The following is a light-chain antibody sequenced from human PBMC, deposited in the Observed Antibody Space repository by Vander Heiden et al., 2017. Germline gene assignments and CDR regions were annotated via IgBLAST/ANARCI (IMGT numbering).Light chain of an antibody. V-gene: IGLV1-40*01. Sequence: QSVLTQPPSVPGAPGPRIIISCTGRSSNIGAGYGVHWYQQLPGTAPKLLIYGNTNRPSGVPDRFSGSKSGTSASLAITGLQAEDEADYYCQSYDSSLSVVFVGGTKLTVL. CDR3: QSYDSSLSVV. CDR2: GNT. CDR1: SSNIGAGYG. J-gene: IGLJ2*01.